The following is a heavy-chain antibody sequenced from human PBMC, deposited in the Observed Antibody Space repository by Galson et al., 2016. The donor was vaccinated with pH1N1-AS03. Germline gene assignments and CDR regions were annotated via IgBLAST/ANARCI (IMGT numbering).Heavy chain of an antibody. CDR1: GYTFAGFS. Sequence: SVKVSCKASGYTFAGFSVNWVRQAPGQGLEWMGWINPNDGVTNYAQKFEAWVTMTRDTSVSTASMELYGLKSDDTAVYYCARDPRGPCTSATCPTTYYFGMDVWGQGTTVIVSS. CDR2: INPNDGVT. J-gene: IGHJ6*02. CDR3: ARDPRGPCTSATCPTTYYFGMDV. D-gene: IGHD2-2*01. V-gene: IGHV1-2*04.